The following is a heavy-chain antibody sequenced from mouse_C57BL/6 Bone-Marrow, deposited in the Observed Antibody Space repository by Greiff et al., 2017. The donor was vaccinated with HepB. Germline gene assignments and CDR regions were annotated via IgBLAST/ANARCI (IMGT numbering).Heavy chain of an antibody. CDR2: IDPSDSET. CDR1: GYTFTSYW. V-gene: IGHV1-52*01. CDR3: ARLRYYYGSSIDY. Sequence: VQLQQPGAELVRPGSSVKLSCKASGYTFTSYWMHWVKQRPIQGLEWIGNIDPSDSETHYNQKFKDKAILTVDKTSSTVYMQLSSLTSEDSAVYYCARLRYYYGSSIDYWGQGTTLTVTS. J-gene: IGHJ2*01. D-gene: IGHD1-1*01.